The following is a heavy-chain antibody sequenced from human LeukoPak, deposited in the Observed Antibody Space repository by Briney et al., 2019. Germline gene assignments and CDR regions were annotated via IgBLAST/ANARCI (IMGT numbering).Heavy chain of an antibody. J-gene: IGHJ4*02. CDR2: ISDSGGST. V-gene: IGHV3-23*01. CDR3: AKLPDCANDASTEGDY. Sequence: PGGSLRLSCAASGFTFSRDAMSWVRQAPGKGLEWVSSISDSGGSTYYADSVKGRFTISRDNSRNTLYLQMDSLRADDTAVYYCAKLPDCANDASTEGDYWGQGTLVTVSS. D-gene: IGHD2-8*01. CDR1: GFTFSRDA.